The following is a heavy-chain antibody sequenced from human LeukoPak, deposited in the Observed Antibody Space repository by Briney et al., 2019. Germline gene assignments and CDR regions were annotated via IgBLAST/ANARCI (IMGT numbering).Heavy chain of an antibody. D-gene: IGHD4-17*01. CDR1: GFTFDDYA. V-gene: IGHV3-9*01. CDR3: AKDYGDYSGYFQH. Sequence: GGSLRLSCAASGFTFDDYAMHWVRQAPGKGLEWVSGISWNSGSIGYADSVKGRFTISRDNAKNSLYLQMNSLRAEDTALYYCAKDYGDYSGYFQHWGQGTLVTVSS. CDR2: ISWNSGSI. J-gene: IGHJ1*01.